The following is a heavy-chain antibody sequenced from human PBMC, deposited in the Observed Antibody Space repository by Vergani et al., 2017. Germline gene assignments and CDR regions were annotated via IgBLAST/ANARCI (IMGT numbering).Heavy chain of an antibody. CDR1: GFTFIMHA. CDR2: LSASDRRT. Sequence: EVQLVETGGGLTQPGGSLRLSCAASGFTFIMHAMSWVRQAPGKGLEWVSTLSASDRRTHYADSVKGRFTISRDNSKNTLFLHMNSLRPEDTAVYYCAKIGRSEVAGTFGAFDIWGQGTMVTVSS. J-gene: IGHJ3*02. CDR3: AKIGRSEVAGTFGAFDI. D-gene: IGHD6-19*01. V-gene: IGHV3-23*04.